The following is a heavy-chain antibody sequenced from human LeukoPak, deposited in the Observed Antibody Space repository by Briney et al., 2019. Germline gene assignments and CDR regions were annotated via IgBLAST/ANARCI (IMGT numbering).Heavy chain of an antibody. CDR3: ASYDYGDRIDY. CDR1: GGSFSGYY. Sequence: NPSETLSLTCAVYGGSFSGYYWSWIRQPPGKGLEWIGEINHSGSTNYNPSLKSRVTISVDTSKNQFSLKLSSVTAADTAVYYCASYDYGDRIDYWGQGTLVTVSS. D-gene: IGHD4-17*01. V-gene: IGHV4-34*01. CDR2: INHSGST. J-gene: IGHJ4*02.